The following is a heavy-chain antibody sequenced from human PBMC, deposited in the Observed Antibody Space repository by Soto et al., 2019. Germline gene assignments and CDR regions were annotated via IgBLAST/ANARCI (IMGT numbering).Heavy chain of an antibody. V-gene: IGHV1-2*02. D-gene: IGHD2-21*01. J-gene: IGHJ4*02. CDR1: GYTFTGYN. Sequence: QVQLVQSGAEVKRPGASVKVSCKASGYTFTGYNIQWLRQAPGQGLEWMGWINPNSGGTNYAQKLQGRVTMTRDTAISTAYMELSRLSSDETAVYNCASGGHYSPAVADYWGQGTLVTGSS. CDR2: INPNSGGT. CDR3: ASGGHYSPAVADY.